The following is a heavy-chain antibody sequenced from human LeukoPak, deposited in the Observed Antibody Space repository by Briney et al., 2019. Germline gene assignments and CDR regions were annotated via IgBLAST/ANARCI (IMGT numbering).Heavy chain of an antibody. V-gene: IGHV1-18*01. J-gene: IGHJ4*02. CDR2: ISACNGNT. D-gene: IGHD2/OR15-2a*01. CDR3: AKDSAKKYDDY. CDR1: GYTFTSYG. Sequence: GASVKVSCKASGYTFTSYGISWVRQAPGQGLEWMGWISACNGNTNYAQKLQGRVTMTTDTSTSTAYMELRSLRSDDTAVYYCAKDSAKKYDDYWGQGTLVTVSS.